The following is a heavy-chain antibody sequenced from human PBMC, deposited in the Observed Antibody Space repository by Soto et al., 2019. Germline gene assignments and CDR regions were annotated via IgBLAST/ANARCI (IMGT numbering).Heavy chain of an antibody. CDR3: ARRDIVVVAAARGYFDL. CDR1: GFTFSSYA. CDR2: RSCDGRNT. V-gene: IGHV3-30*09. D-gene: IGHD2-15*01. J-gene: IGHJ2*01. Sequence: QLQLVESGGGLVQPGRSLRLSCAGSGFTFSSYALHWVRQAPGKGLEWVAVRSCDGRNTYYADSVKGRLAISRDNCKSTLYLQTTSLIIEDTAVFDCARRDIVVVAAARGYFDLWGRGTLVTVSS.